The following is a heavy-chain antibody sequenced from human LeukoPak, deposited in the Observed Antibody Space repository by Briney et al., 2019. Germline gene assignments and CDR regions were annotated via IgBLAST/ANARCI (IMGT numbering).Heavy chain of an antibody. CDR1: GGSISSSSYF. J-gene: IGHJ4*02. CDR2: IYYTGST. D-gene: IGHD3-9*01. CDR3: ASLYYDVLAGYKY. Sequence: PSETLSLTCSVSGGSISSSSYFWGWIRQPPGKGLEWIGSIYYTGSTYYRPSLRSRVTISADTSKNRFSLNLYSVTDADTAVYYCASLYYDVLAGYKYWGQGTLVTVSS. V-gene: IGHV4-39*01.